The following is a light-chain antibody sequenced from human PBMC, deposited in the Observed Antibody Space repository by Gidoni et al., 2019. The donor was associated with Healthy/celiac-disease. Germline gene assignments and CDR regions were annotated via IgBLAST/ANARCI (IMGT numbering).Light chain of an antibody. CDR3: AAWDDSLNGWV. CDR1: SSNIGSNT. Sequence: QSVLTQPPSASGTPGQRVTISCSGSSSNIGSNTVNWYQQLPGTAPKLLIYSNTQRPSGVPDRFSGSKSGTLASLAISGLQSEDEADYYCAAWDDSLNGWVFGGGTKLTVL. J-gene: IGLJ3*02. CDR2: SNT. V-gene: IGLV1-44*01.